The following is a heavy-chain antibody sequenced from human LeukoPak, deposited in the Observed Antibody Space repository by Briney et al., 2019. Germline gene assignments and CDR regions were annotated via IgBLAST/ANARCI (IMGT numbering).Heavy chain of an antibody. D-gene: IGHD3-22*01. CDR3: AKDQNPGYYDSSGYPSDY. V-gene: IGHV3-23*01. J-gene: IGHJ4*02. CDR2: ISGSGGST. Sequence: GGSLRLSCAASGFTFSSYAMSWVRQAPGKGLEWVSAISGSGGSTYYADSVKGRFTISRDNSKNTLYLQMNSPRAEDTAVYYCAKDQNPGYYDSSGYPSDYWGRGTLVTVSS. CDR1: GFTFSSYA.